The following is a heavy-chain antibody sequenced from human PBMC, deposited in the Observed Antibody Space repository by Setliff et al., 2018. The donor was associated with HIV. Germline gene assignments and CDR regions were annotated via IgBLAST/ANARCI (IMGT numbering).Heavy chain of an antibody. V-gene: IGHV3-30*02. CDR1: GFTFSNYD. Sequence: SLRLSCAASGFTFSNYDMHWVRQAPGKGLEWVAFVRYHGSDKYYADSVKGRFTISRDNSKSTLYLQVNSLRPEDTAVYYCAKDSWGYHYWGQGTLVTVSS. CDR2: VRYHGSDK. D-gene: IGHD7-27*01. J-gene: IGHJ4*02. CDR3: AKDSWGYHY.